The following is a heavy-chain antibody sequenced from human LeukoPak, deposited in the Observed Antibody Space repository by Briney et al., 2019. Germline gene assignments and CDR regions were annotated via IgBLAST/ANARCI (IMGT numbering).Heavy chain of an antibody. CDR2: IYTSGST. Sequence: SETLSLTCTVSGGSISSYYWSWIRQPAGKGLEWIGRIYTSGSTNYNPSLKSRVTMSVDTSKNQFSLKLSSVTAADTAVYYCARSSRGSSSISVYYYYMDVRGKGTTVTVSS. D-gene: IGHD6-6*01. CDR3: ARSSRGSSSISVYYYYMDV. J-gene: IGHJ6*03. CDR1: GGSISSYY. V-gene: IGHV4-4*07.